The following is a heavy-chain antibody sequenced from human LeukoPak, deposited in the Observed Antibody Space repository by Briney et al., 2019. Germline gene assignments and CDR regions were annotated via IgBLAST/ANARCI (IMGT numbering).Heavy chain of an antibody. V-gene: IGHV1-24*01. CDR1: GYTLTELS. D-gene: IGHD1-14*01. CDR3: ATVPGGDYYYGMDV. J-gene: IGHJ6*02. CDR2: FDPEDGET. Sequence: ASVKVSCKVSGYTLTELSMHWVRQAPGKGLEWMGGFDPEDGETIYAQKFQGRVTMTEDTSTDTAYMELSSLRSEDTAVYYCATVPGGDYYYGMDVRGQGTTVTVSS.